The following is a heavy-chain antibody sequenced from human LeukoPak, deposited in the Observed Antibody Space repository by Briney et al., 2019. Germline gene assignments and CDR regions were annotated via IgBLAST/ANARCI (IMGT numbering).Heavy chain of an antibody. D-gene: IGHD3-3*01. Sequence: SETLSLTCTVSGGSISSGDYYWSWIRQPPGKGLEWIGYIYYSGSTYYNPSLKSRVTISVDTSKNQLSLKLSSVTAADTAVYYCARLWGPSYDFWSGYYTGLDYWGQGTLVTVSS. CDR1: GGSISSGDYY. CDR2: IYYSGST. CDR3: ARLWGPSYDFWSGYYTGLDY. V-gene: IGHV4-30-4*08. J-gene: IGHJ4*02.